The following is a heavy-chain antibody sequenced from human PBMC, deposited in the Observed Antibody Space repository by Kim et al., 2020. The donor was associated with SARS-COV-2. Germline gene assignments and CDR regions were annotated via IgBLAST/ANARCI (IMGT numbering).Heavy chain of an antibody. V-gene: IGHV3-64D*09. D-gene: IGHD3-22*01. CDR3: VKDSNYYDSSGYPLFDY. J-gene: IGHJ4*02. Sequence: VKGRFTISRDNSKDTLYLHMSSLRAEDTAVYYCVKDSNYYDSSGYPLFDYWGQGTLVTVSS.